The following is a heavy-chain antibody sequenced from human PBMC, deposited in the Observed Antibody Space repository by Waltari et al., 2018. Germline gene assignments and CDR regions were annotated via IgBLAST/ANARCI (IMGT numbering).Heavy chain of an antibody. V-gene: IGHV1-46*01. Sequence: QVQLVQSGAEVKKPGASVKVSCKASGYTFTSYYMHWVRQAPGQRLEWMGIINPSGGNTSHAQKFQGRVTMTRDTSTSTVYMELSSLRSEDTAVYYCARAAVGTIFGVVIGGSGAFDICGQGTMVTVSS. CDR3: ARAAVGTIFGVVIGGSGAFDI. J-gene: IGHJ3*02. CDR2: INPSGGNT. CDR1: GYTFTSYY. D-gene: IGHD3-3*01.